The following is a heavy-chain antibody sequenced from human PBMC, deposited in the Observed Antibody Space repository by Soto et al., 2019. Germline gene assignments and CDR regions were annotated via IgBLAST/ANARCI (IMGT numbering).Heavy chain of an antibody. CDR3: ANPIPKTGTTFGF. CDR2: ISGSGDDT. V-gene: IGHV3-23*01. CDR1: GFNISNFA. D-gene: IGHD1-1*01. J-gene: IGHJ4*02. Sequence: GGSLRLSCVASGFNISNFARAWVRQTTGEGLEWVSAISGSGDDTFYADSMKGRFTISRDNSKDTLYLQINSLRAEDTAVYYCANPIPKTGTTFGFWGQGTLVTVSS.